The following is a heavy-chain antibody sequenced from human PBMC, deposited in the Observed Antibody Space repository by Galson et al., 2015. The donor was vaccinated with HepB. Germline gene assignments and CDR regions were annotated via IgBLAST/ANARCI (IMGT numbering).Heavy chain of an antibody. J-gene: IGHJ4*02. D-gene: IGHD6-19*01. V-gene: IGHV3-21*01. CDR2: ISSSSSYI. Sequence: SLRLSCAASGFTFSSYSMNWVRQAPGKGLEWVSSISSSSSYIYYADSVKGRFTISRDNAKNSLYLQMNSLRAEDTAVYYCARDGIAVAGFDYWGQGTLVTVSS. CDR3: ARDGIAVAGFDY. CDR1: GFTFSSYS.